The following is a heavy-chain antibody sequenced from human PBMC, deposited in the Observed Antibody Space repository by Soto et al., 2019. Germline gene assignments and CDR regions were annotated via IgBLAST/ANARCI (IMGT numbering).Heavy chain of an antibody. CDR3: ARYGSSGWYSFDY. J-gene: IGHJ4*02. Sequence: SETLSLTCTVSGGSVSSGSYYWSWIRQPPGKGLEWIGYIYYSGSTNYNPSLKSRVTISVDTSKNQFSLKLSSVTAADTAVYYCARYGSSGWYSFDYWGQGTLVTVSS. V-gene: IGHV4-61*01. CDR1: GGSVSSGSYY. D-gene: IGHD6-19*01. CDR2: IYYSGST.